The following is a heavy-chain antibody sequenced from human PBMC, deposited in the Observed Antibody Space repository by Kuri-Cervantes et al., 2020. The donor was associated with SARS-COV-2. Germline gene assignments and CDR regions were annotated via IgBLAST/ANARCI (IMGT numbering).Heavy chain of an antibody. V-gene: IGHV3-11*01. CDR3: ARVIAVAGNPYFDY. CDR1: GFTFSDYY. CDR2: ISSSGSTI. J-gene: IGHJ4*02. Sequence: GGSLRLSCAASGFTFSDYYMSWIRQAPGKGLEWVSYISSSGSTIYYADSVKGRFTISKDTSKNQVVLTMTNMDPVDTATYYCARVIAVAGNPYFDYWGQGTLVTVSS. D-gene: IGHD6-19*01.